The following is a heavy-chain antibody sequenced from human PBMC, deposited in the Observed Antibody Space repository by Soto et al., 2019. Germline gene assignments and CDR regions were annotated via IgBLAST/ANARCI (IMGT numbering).Heavy chain of an antibody. CDR2: IWYDASNI. CDR3: ASLIDSFDI. CDR1: GFTFSTYV. V-gene: IGHV3-33*01. Sequence: QVHLVESGGGVVQPGRSLRLSCAASGFTFSTYVMHWVRQAPGKGLEWVAAIWYDASNIYYADSVKGRFTISRDNSKNPLYLQVNSLRGEDTAVYYCASLIDSFDIWGQGTMVTVSS. J-gene: IGHJ3*02.